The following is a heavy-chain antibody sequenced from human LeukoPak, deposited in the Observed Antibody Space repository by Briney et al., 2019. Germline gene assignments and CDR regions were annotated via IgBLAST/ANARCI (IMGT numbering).Heavy chain of an antibody. CDR1: GFTFSSYA. CDR2: ISDSGGAT. V-gene: IGHV3-23*01. CDR3: AKGDSGTYYDFWSGYPTPYFDY. Sequence: GGSLRLSCAASGFTFSSYAMSWVRQGPGKGLEWVASISDSGGATYYADSVKGRFTISRDNSKNTLYLQMNSLRAEDTAVYYCAKGDSGTYYDFWSGYPTPYFDYWGQGTLVTVSS. J-gene: IGHJ4*02. D-gene: IGHD3-3*01.